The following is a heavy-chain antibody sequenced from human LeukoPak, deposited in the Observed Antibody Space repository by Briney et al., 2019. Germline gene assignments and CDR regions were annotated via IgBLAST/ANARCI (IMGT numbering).Heavy chain of an antibody. CDR2: IYYSGST. Sequence: SETLSLNCTVSGGSISSYYWSWFRQPPGKGLAFIGYIYYSGSTNYNPSLKGRVTISVDTSKNQFSLKLSSVTAADTAVYYCARAVAVAGTGHFQHWGQGTLVTVSS. D-gene: IGHD6-19*01. V-gene: IGHV4-59*01. CDR1: GGSISSYY. CDR3: ARAVAVAGTGHFQH. J-gene: IGHJ1*01.